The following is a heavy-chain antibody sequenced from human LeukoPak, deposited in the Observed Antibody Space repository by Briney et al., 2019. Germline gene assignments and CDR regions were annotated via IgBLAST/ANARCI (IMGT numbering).Heavy chain of an antibody. Sequence: GGSLRLSCVGSGFTFSSHAMSWVRQAPEKGLEWVSGIYESGQTTHYADSVKGRFSISRDNSTNTLYLQMDSLRGEDTAIYYCAKDYRIGYSDHFDYWGQGALVTVSS. CDR2: IYESGQTT. CDR3: AKDYRIGYSDHFDY. CDR1: GFTFSSHA. D-gene: IGHD2-21*01. J-gene: IGHJ4*02. V-gene: IGHV3-23*01.